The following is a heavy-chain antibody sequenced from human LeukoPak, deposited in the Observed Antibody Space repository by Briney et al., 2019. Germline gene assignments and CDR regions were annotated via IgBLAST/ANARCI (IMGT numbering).Heavy chain of an antibody. CDR3: ARGGDFWSGTYLDYYYYGMDV. CDR1: GFTFSDYC. V-gene: IGHV3-11*01. J-gene: IGHJ6*02. Sequence: GGSLRLSCAASGFTFSDYCMSWIRQAPGKGLEWASYISSSGSTIYYADSVKGRFTISRDNAKNSLYLQMNSLRAEDTAVYYCARGGDFWSGTYLDYYYYGMDVWGQGTTVTVSS. CDR2: ISSSGSTI. D-gene: IGHD3-3*01.